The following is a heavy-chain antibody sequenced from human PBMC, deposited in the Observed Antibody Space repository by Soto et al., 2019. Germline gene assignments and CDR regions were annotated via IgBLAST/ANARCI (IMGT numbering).Heavy chain of an antibody. J-gene: IGHJ4*02. CDR3: ARSVAVPGAHIDY. CDR1: GGSISGSY. V-gene: IGHV4-59*01. D-gene: IGHD6-19*01. CDR2: VYYTGST. Sequence: SETLSLTCGVSGGSISGSYWSWIRQSPGKGLEWLGYVYYTGSTNYSPSLRSRVSISVDTSKNEFSLRLSSVTAADTAVYFCARSVAVPGAHIDYWGQGTQVTVSS.